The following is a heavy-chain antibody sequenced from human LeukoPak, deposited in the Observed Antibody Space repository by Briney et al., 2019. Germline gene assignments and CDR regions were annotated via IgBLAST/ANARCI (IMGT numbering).Heavy chain of an antibody. CDR2: IYYSGST. J-gene: IGHJ6*03. CDR3: ARVDVVVPAAMPDYYYMDV. V-gene: IGHV4-59*01. Sequence: SETLSLTCTVSGGSISSYYWSWLRQPPGKGLEWIGYIYYSGSTNYNPSLKSRVTISVDTSKNQFSLKLSSVTAADTAVYYCARVDVVVPAAMPDYYYMDVWGKGTTVTVSS. D-gene: IGHD2-2*01. CDR1: GGSISSYY.